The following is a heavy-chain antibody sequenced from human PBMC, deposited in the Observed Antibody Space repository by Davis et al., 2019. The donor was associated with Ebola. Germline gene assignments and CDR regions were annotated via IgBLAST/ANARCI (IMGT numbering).Heavy chain of an antibody. CDR2: INHSGST. CDR3: ARGPMYYDILTGYLGGIPYGP. CDR1: GGSFSGYY. Sequence: GSLRLSCAVYGGSFSGYYWSWIRQHPGKGLEWIGEINHSGSTNYNPSLKSRVTISVDTSKNQFSLKLSSVTAADTAVYYCARGPMYYDILTGYLGGIPYGPWGQGTLVTVSS. V-gene: IGHV4-34*01. J-gene: IGHJ4*02. D-gene: IGHD3-9*01.